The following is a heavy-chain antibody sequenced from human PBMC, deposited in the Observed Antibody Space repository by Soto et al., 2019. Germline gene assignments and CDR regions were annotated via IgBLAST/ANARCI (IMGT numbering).Heavy chain of an antibody. Sequence: VKVSCKASGGTFSSYAISWVRQAPGQGLEWMGGIIPIFGTANYAQKFQGRVTITADESTSTAYMELSSLRSEDTAVYYCARIEQQLVANYYYGMDVWGQGTTVTVSS. D-gene: IGHD6-13*01. CDR1: GGTFSSYA. V-gene: IGHV1-69*13. CDR3: ARIEQQLVANYYYGMDV. CDR2: IIPIFGTA. J-gene: IGHJ6*02.